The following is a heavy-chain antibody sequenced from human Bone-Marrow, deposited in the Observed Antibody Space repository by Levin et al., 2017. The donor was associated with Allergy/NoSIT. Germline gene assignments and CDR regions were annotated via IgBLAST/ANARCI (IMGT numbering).Heavy chain of an antibody. CDR1: GGAISSSSHY. CDR3: ARHGEGTWEGWFDP. Sequence: PSETLSLTCSVSGGAISSSSHYWGWIRQSPGKGLEWIGSVYYRGSTYYSPSLKSRLTVSLDTASNKFLLRLTSVTAADTALYFCARHGEGTWEGWFDPWGPGILVTVSS. CDR2: VYYRGST. V-gene: IGHV4-39*01. J-gene: IGHJ5*02. D-gene: IGHD1-26*01.